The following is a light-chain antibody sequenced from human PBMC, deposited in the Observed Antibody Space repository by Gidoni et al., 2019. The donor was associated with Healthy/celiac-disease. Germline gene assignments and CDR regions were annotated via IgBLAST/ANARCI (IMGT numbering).Light chain of an antibody. CDR2: GAS. J-gene: IGKJ1*01. V-gene: IGKV3-20*01. CDR1: QSVSSSY. CDR3: QQYGSSPRT. Sequence: EIVLTPSPGTLSLSPGERATLSCRASQSVSSSYLAWYQQKPGQAPRLLIYGASSRATGIPDRFSGSGSGTDFTLTLSRLEPEYFAVYYCQQYGSSPRTFGQGTKVEIK.